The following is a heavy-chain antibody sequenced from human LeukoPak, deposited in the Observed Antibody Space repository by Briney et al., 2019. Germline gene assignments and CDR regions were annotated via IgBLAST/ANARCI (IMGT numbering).Heavy chain of an antibody. V-gene: IGHV3-30*18. CDR2: ISYDGSDK. D-gene: IGHD3-22*01. CDR3: AKAPVVTKDYGMDV. Sequence: GRSLRLSCAASGFIFSSYVMHWVRQAPGKGLEGVTVISYDGSDKYYADSVKGRFTISRDNSKDTLYLQMNSLRAEDTAVYYCAKAPVVTKDYGMDVLGQGTTVTVSS. CDR1: GFIFSSYV. J-gene: IGHJ6*02.